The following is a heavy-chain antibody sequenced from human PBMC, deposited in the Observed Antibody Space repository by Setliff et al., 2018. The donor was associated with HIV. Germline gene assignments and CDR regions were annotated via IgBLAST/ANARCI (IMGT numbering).Heavy chain of an antibody. Sequence: PGGSLRLSCAACGFTFSTYDMHWVRQATGKGLEWVSDIGTVGDTYYPGSVKGQFTISRENAKNTLYLQMKSLRAEDTAVYYCAKEGEWQRSRGYMDVWGKGTTVTVSS. J-gene: IGHJ6*03. CDR2: IGTVGDT. CDR1: GFTFSTYD. CDR3: AKEGEWQRSRGYMDV. D-gene: IGHD5-12*01. V-gene: IGHV3-13*03.